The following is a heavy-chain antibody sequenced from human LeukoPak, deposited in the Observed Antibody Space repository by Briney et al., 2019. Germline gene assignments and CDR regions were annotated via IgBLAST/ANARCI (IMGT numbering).Heavy chain of an antibody. Sequence: RWASAKVSCKASGYTFTSYGISWVRQAPGQGLEWMGWISAYNGNTNYAQKLQGRVTMTTDTSTSTAYMELRSLRSDDTAVYYCARDLGDYSNPFYFDYWGQGTLVTVSS. V-gene: IGHV1-18*01. CDR1: GYTFTSYG. CDR2: ISAYNGNT. CDR3: ARDLGDYSNPFYFDY. D-gene: IGHD4-4*01. J-gene: IGHJ4*02.